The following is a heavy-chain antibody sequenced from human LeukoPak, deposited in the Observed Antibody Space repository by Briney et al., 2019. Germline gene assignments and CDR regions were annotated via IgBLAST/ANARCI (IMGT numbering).Heavy chain of an antibody. D-gene: IGHD5-18*01. J-gene: IGHJ4*02. Sequence: GGSLRLSCATSGFNFDRYTIHWVRQAPGKGLEWVSLAGWAGGTTYYSDSVRGRFTISRDSGKNFVYLQMNSLTTDGTAFYFCAKELDTMFFDYWGQGALVTVSS. CDR1: GFNFDRYT. V-gene: IGHV3-43*01. CDR2: AGWAGGTT. CDR3: AKELDTMFFDY.